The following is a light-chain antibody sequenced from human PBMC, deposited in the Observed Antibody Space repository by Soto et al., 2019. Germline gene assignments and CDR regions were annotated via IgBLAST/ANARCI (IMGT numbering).Light chain of an antibody. CDR2: DVS. J-gene: IGLJ2*01. V-gene: IGLV2-14*01. Sequence: SALTQPASVSGSPGQSITISCTGTSSDVGGYNYVSWYQQHPGKAPKLMIYDVSNRPSGVSNRFSGSKSGNTASLTISGLQAEDEADYYCCSYTSSSTLVVFGGGTKLTV. CDR1: SSDVGGYNY. CDR3: CSYTSSSTLVV.